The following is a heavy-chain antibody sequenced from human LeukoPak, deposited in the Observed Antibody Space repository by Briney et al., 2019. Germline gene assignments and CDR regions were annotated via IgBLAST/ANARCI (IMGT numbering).Heavy chain of an antibody. CDR2: ISSSGSTI. CDR3: ALRLRFLEWQWAHFDY. J-gene: IGHJ4*02. D-gene: IGHD3-3*01. Sequence: PGGSLRLSCAASGFTFSDYYMSWIRQAPGKGLEWVSYISSSGSTIYYADSVKGRFTISRDNSKNTLYLQMNSLRAEDTAVYYCALRLRFLEWQWAHFDYWGQGTLVTVSS. V-gene: IGHV3-11*04. CDR1: GFTFSDYY.